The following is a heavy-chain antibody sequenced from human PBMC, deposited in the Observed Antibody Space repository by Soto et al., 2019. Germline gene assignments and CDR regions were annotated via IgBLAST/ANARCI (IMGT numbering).Heavy chain of an antibody. J-gene: IGHJ6*02. CDR1: GFTFSDYY. V-gene: IGHV3-11*01. CDR2: ISSSGSTI. D-gene: IGHD2-2*01. CDR3: ARDIVLVPAADTYYYYYGMDV. Sequence: GGSLRLSCAASGFTFSDYYMSWIRKAPGKGLEWVSYISSSGSTIYYADSVKGRFTISRDNAKNSLYLQMNSLRAEDTAVYYCARDIVLVPAADTYYYYYGMDVWGQGTTVTVSS.